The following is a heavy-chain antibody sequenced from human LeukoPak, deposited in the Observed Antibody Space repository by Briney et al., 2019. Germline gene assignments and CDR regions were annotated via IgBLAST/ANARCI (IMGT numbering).Heavy chain of an antibody. Sequence: SETLSLTCTVSGASISRFHWSWVRQAAGKGLEWIGRIYTSGITNYNPSLNSRVTISVDKPKNLFSLRLSSMTAADTAVYYCARDRQGDYSGAGAYSYYFDYWGHGTLVTVSS. CDR1: GASISRFH. V-gene: IGHV4-4*07. CDR3: ARDRQGDYSGAGAYSYYFDY. CDR2: IYTSGIT. J-gene: IGHJ4*01. D-gene: IGHD3-10*01.